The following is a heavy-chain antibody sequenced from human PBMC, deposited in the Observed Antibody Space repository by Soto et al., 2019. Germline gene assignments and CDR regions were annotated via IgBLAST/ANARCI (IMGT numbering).Heavy chain of an antibody. CDR3: ARHPRDDYNYGGSGIFDY. D-gene: IGHD4-4*01. J-gene: IGHJ4*02. Sequence: QLQLQESGPGLVQPSETLSLTCSVSGGSISSRTFWWAWIRQPPGKGLEWTGDMYYSGSSYSSPSLKSRVTLAVDPSKNQLSLKLNSVTAADTAVYYCARHPRDDYNYGGSGIFDYWGQGTLVTVSS. CDR2: MYYSGSS. CDR1: GGSISSRTFW. V-gene: IGHV4-39*01.